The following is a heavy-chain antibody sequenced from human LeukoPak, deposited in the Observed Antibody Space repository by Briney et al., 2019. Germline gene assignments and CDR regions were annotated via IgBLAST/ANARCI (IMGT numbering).Heavy chain of an antibody. CDR1: GGSISSSNW. D-gene: IGHD6-13*01. Sequence: PSGSLSLTCAVSGGSISSSNWWSWVRQPPGKGLEWIGEIYHSGSTNYNPSLKSRVTISVDKSKNQFSLKLSSVTAADTAVYYCARVCIAAAGTSRCFDLWGRGTLVTVSS. CDR2: IYHSGST. V-gene: IGHV4-4*02. J-gene: IGHJ2*01. CDR3: ARVCIAAAGTSRCFDL.